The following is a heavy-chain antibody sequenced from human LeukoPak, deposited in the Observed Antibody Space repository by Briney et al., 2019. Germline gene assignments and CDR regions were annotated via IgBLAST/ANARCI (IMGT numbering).Heavy chain of an antibody. CDR1: GGTFSSYA. CDR2: IIPILGIA. D-gene: IGHD3-22*01. J-gene: IGHJ4*02. Sequence: GASVKVSCKASGGTFSSYAISWVRQAPGQGLEWMGRIIPILGIANYAQKFQGRVTITADKATSTAYMELSSLRSEDTAVYYCARDRLTYYYDSSGYQAVGLWGQGTLVTVSS. CDR3: ARDRLTYYYDSSGYQAVGL. V-gene: IGHV1-69*04.